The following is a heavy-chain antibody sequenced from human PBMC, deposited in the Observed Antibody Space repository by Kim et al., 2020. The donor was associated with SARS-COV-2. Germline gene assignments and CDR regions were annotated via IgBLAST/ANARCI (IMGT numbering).Heavy chain of an antibody. D-gene: IGHD3-10*01. CDR2: MNPNSGNT. CDR3: ARRFKAKVRGVIGGGMDV. J-gene: IGHJ6*02. Sequence: ASVKVSCKASGYTFTSYDINWVRQATGQGLEWMGWMNPNSGNTGYAQKFQGRVTMTRNTSISTAYMELSSLRSEDTAVYYCARRFKAKVRGVIGGGMDVWGQGTTVTVSS. V-gene: IGHV1-8*01. CDR1: GYTFTSYD.